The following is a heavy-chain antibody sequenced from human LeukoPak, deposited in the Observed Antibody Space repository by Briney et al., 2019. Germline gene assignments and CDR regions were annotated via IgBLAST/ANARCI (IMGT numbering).Heavy chain of an antibody. D-gene: IGHD2-15*01. CDR3: ARDSPQCSGGYCYFVY. V-gene: IGHV3-74*01. CDR1: GFTFSRDW. J-gene: IGHJ4*02. Sequence: PGRSLRLSCVASGFTFSRDWMHWVRQAPGKGLAWVSRINSDGSSTSYADSVKGRFTISRDNVKNTLYLQMNSLRVEDTAVYYCARDSPQCSGGYCYFVYWGQGTLVTVSS. CDR2: INSDGSST.